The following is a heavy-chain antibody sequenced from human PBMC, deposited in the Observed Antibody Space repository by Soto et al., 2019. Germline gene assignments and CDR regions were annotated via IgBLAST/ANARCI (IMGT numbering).Heavy chain of an antibody. CDR3: ARFRGTAILDY. J-gene: IGHJ4*02. Sequence: SETLSLTCAVSGGSISSGGYSWSWIRQPPGQGLEWIGYLYHTGNTYYNPSLESRVTISVDRSKNQFSLELTSVTAADTAVYYCARFRGTAILDYWGQGTLVTVSS. V-gene: IGHV4-30-2*01. CDR1: GGSISSGGYS. D-gene: IGHD2-21*02. CDR2: LYHTGNT.